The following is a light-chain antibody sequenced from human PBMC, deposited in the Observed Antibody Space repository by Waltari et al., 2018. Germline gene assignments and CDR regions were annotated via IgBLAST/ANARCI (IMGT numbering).Light chain of an antibody. CDR2: GAS. CDR3: QQYNNWPPNP. Sequence: EIVMTQSPATLSVSPGERATLSCRASQSVSSNLAWYQQKPGQAPRLLIYGASTRATSIPARFSGSGSGTEFTLTISSLQSEDFAVYYCQQYNNWPPNPFGQGTKLEIK. V-gene: IGKV3-15*01. J-gene: IGKJ2*01. CDR1: QSVSSN.